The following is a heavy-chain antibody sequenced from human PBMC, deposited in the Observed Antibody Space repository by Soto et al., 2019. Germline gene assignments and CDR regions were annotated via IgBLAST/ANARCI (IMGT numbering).Heavy chain of an antibody. Sequence: QVQLQESGPGLVQPSGTLSLTCAVSGDSINNSHWWSWVRQTPGKGLEWIGETYHSGTTNYHPSLKTRVTISIDKSTIQFSLKINSVTAADTAVYYCAREVNSSPARGQNWFYPWGQGTLVTVSS. D-gene: IGHD6-13*01. J-gene: IGHJ5*02. CDR2: TYHSGTT. V-gene: IGHV4-4*02. CDR1: GDSINNSHW. CDR3: AREVNSSPARGQNWFYP.